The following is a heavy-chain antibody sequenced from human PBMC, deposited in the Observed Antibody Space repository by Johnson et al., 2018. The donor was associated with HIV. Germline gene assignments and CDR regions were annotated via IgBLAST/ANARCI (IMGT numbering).Heavy chain of an antibody. Sequence: VQLVESGGGLVQPGGSLRLSCAASGLSVSSYYMSWVRQAPGKGLEWVSVLSSGGDTYYKDSVNGRFTISRDNSKNTLYLQMNSLRAEDTAVYYCARAFRDGYTCDVFDIWGQGTMVTVSS. CDR1: GLSVSSYY. CDR3: ARAFRDGYTCDVFDI. CDR2: LSSGGDT. D-gene: IGHD5-24*01. J-gene: IGHJ3*02. V-gene: IGHV3-66*01.